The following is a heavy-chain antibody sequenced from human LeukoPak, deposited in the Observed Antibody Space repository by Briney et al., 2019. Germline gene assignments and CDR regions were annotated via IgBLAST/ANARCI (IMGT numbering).Heavy chain of an antibody. V-gene: IGHV3-48*01. CDR1: GFTFSSNS. CDR2: ISSSSSTI. Sequence: GGSLRLSCAASGFTFSSNSMNWVRQAPGKGLEWVSYISSSSSTIYCADSVKGRFTISRDNAKNSLYPQMNSLRAEDTAVYYCASRSINWYRGGTWFDPWGQGTLVTVSS. J-gene: IGHJ5*02. D-gene: IGHD6-13*01. CDR3: ASRSINWYRGGTWFDP.